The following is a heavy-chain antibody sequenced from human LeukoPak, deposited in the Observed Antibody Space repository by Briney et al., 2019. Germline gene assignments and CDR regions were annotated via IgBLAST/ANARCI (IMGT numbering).Heavy chain of an antibody. CDR2: IYHSGST. CDR3: ATYYYDSSGYYFDY. Sequence: SETLSLTCTVSGYSISSGYYWGWIRQPPGKGLEWIGSIYHSGSTYYNPSLKSRVTISVDTSKNQFSLKLSSVTAADTAVYYCATYYYDSSGYYFDYWGQGTLVTVSS. CDR1: GYSISSGYY. J-gene: IGHJ4*02. D-gene: IGHD3-22*01. V-gene: IGHV4-38-2*02.